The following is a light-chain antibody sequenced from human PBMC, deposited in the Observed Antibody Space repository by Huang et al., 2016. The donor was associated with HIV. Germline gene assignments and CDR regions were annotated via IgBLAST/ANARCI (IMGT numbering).Light chain of an antibody. V-gene: IGKV3-15*01. CDR3: QQHNDWPPWT. Sequence: EIVMTQFPATLSVSPGERAIVFCRASQSISTNLAWYQQKPGQAPRLLIVGASTRAPGIPDRFSGGGSETEFSLTINSLQSEDFAVYYCQQHNDWPPWTFGQGTKVEI. J-gene: IGKJ1*01. CDR2: GAS. CDR1: QSISTN.